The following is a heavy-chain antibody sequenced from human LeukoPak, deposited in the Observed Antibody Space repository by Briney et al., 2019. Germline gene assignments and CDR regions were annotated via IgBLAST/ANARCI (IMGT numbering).Heavy chain of an antibody. J-gene: IGHJ4*02. V-gene: IGHV1-2*02. CDR2: INPNSGGT. Sequence: ASVKVSCEASGYPFSAYFMHWVRQAPGQGLEWMGWINPNSGGTNSVQKFQGRVTMTRDTSNNTAYMELSSLRSDDTAVYYCARGDLYSGSSIGYWGQGTLVTVSS. CDR3: ARGDLYSGSSIGY. CDR1: GYPFSAYF. D-gene: IGHD1-26*01.